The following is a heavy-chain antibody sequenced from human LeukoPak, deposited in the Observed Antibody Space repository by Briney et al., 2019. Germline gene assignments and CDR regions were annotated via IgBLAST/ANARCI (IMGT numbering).Heavy chain of an antibody. J-gene: IGHJ1*01. D-gene: IGHD6-13*01. CDR2: INPKSGGT. CDR1: GYTFTGYY. Sequence: GASVKVSCKASGYTFTGYYMHWVRQAPGQGLEWMGWINPKSGGTNYAQKFQGRVTMTRDTSISTAYMELSRLRSDDTAVYYCARERYSSSWPRAEYFQHWGQGTLVTVSS. V-gene: IGHV1-2*02. CDR3: ARERYSSSWPRAEYFQH.